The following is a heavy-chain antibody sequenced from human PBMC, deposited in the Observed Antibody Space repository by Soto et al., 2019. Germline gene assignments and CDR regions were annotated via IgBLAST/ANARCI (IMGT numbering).Heavy chain of an antibody. CDR3: ESARLESFDY. V-gene: IGHV3-74*01. J-gene: IGHJ4*02. D-gene: IGHD1-1*01. CDR1: GFTFSDDG. Sequence: PGGSLRLSCATSGFTFSDDGMHWVRQVPGKGLVWVSHINKDGSYKNYADFVEGRFTISRDDAKSALYLHMNRLRAEDTAVYYCESARLESFDYSGQGALVTVSS. CDR2: INKDGSYK.